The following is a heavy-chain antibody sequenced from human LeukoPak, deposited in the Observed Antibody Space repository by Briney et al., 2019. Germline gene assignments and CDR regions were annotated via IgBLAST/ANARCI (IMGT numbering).Heavy chain of an antibody. CDR1: GGPISSYY. J-gene: IGHJ5*02. V-gene: IGHV4-59*08. Sequence: PSETLSLTCTVSGGPISSYYWSWIRQPPGKGLEWIGYIYYSGSTNYNPSLKSRVTISVDTSKNQFSLKLSSVTAADTAVYYCARHHPYCSSTSCYNDWFDPWAREPWSPSPQ. D-gene: IGHD2-2*02. CDR3: ARHHPYCSSTSCYNDWFDP. CDR2: IYYSGST.